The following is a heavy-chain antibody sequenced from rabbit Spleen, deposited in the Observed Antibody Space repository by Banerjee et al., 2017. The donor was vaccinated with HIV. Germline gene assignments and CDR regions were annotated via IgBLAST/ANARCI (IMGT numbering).Heavy chain of an antibody. CDR2: INIVTGKS. CDR1: GVSLHDKDV. D-gene: IGHD1-1*01. Sequence: QEQLEESGGGLVKPEGSLTLTCKASGVSLHDKDVMCWVRQAPGKGLEWIACINIVTGKSVYASWAKGRFTMSRTSSTTVTLQMTSLTAADTATYFCARDLVAVIGWNFKLWGPGTLVTVS. CDR3: ARDLVAVIGWNFKL. V-gene: IGHV1S45*01. J-gene: IGHJ4*01.